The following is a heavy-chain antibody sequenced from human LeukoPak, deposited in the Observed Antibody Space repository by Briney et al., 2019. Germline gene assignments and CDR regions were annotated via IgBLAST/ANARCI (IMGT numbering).Heavy chain of an antibody. Sequence: SETLSLTCTVSGGSISSYYWSWIRQPAGKGLEWIGRIYTSGSTNYNPSLKSRVTMSVDTSKNQFSLKLSSVTAADTAVYYCARIAVAGREDAFDIWGQGTMVTVSS. CDR2: IYTSGST. V-gene: IGHV4-4*07. D-gene: IGHD6-19*01. CDR1: GGSISSYY. J-gene: IGHJ3*02. CDR3: ARIAVAGREDAFDI.